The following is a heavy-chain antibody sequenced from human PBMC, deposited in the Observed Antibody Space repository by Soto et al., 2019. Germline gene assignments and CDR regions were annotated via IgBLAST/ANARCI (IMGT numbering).Heavy chain of an antibody. CDR3: ARDIVVVPATVGVYYGMDV. J-gene: IGHJ6*02. CDR2: TSSSSSYT. V-gene: IGHV3-11*06. CDR1: GFTFSDYY. Sequence: GSLRLSCAASGFTFSDYYMSWIRQAPGKGLEWVSYTSSSSSYTNYADSVKGRFTISRDNAKNSLYLQMNSLRAEDTAVYYCARDIVVVPATVGVYYGMDVWGQGTTVTVSS. D-gene: IGHD2-2*01.